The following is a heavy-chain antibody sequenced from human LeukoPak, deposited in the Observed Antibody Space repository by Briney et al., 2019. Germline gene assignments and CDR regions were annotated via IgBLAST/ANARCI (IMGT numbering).Heavy chain of an antibody. CDR3: ARAGMYSSGWFDP. Sequence: SGGSLRLPCAASGFTFSSYWMHWVRQAPGKGLVWVSRIISDGSSTSYADSVKGRFTISRDTAKNTLYLQMNSLRAEDTAVDYCARAGMYSSGWFDPWGQGTLVTVSS. V-gene: IGHV3-74*01. CDR2: IISDGSST. CDR1: GFTFSSYW. D-gene: IGHD6-19*01. J-gene: IGHJ5*02.